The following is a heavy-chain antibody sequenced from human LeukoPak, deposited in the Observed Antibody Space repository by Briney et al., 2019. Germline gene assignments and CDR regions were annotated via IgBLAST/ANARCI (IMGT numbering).Heavy chain of an antibody. V-gene: IGHV5-51*01. CDR3: ASNVDIVVVPAAT. J-gene: IGHJ5*02. CDR1: GYSFTSYW. CDR2: IYPGDSDT. Sequence: GESLKISCKGSGYSFTSYWIGWVCQMPGKGLEWMGIIYPGDSDTRYSPSFQGQVTISADKSISTAYLQWSSLKASDTAMYYCASNVDIVVVPAATWGQGTLVTVSS. D-gene: IGHD2-2*01.